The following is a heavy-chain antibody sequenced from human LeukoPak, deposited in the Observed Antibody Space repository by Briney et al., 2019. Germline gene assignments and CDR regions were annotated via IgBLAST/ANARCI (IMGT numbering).Heavy chain of an antibody. Sequence: ASVKVSCKASGYSFDRYGISWVRQAPGQGLEWLGWIGAFNGNTNYAQNLQGRVTMTADTSTTTAYMELRSLSSDDTAVYYCARDSLSYDGSENHFEDTFDIWGQGTMVTVSS. CDR1: GYSFDRYG. D-gene: IGHD3-22*01. CDR2: IGAFNGNT. J-gene: IGHJ3*02. CDR3: ARDSLSYDGSENHFEDTFDI. V-gene: IGHV1-18*01.